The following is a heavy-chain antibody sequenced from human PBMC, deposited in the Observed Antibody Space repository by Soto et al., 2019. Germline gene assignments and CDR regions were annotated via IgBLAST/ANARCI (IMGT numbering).Heavy chain of an antibody. J-gene: IGHJ4*02. CDR1: GGSVSSGSYY. D-gene: IGHD6-13*01. CDR2: IYYSGST. CDR3: ARVSPLSPTRAGAAAGPDLDY. Sequence: SETLSLTCTVSGGSVSSGSYYWSWIRQPPGKGLEWIGYIYYSGSTNYNPSLKSRVTISVDTSKNQFSLKLSSVTAADTAVYYCARVSPLSPTRAGAAAGPDLDYWGQGTLVTVSS. V-gene: IGHV4-61*01.